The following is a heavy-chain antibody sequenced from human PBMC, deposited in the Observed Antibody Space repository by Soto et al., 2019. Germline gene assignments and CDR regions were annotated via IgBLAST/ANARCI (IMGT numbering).Heavy chain of an antibody. D-gene: IGHD6-13*01. CDR1: GFTFSSYG. CDR2: ISYDGSNK. CDR3: AKDRSSSWTFDY. Sequence: PGGSLRLSCAASGFTFSSYGMHWVCQAPGKGLEWVAFISYDGSNKYYADSVKGRFTISRDHSKNTLYLQMNSLRAEDTAVYYCAKDRSSSWTFDYWGQGTLVTVSS. V-gene: IGHV3-30*18. J-gene: IGHJ4*02.